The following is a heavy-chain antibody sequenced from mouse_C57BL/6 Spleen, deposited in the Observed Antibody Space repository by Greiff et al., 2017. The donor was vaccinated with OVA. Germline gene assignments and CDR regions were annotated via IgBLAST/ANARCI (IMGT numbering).Heavy chain of an antibody. J-gene: IGHJ3*01. CDR2: IYPGDGDT. CDR3: ARSPPSYYGSCPFAY. Sequence: VQLQQSGPELVKPGASVKLSCKASGYAFSSSWMNWVKQRPGKGLEWIGRIYPGDGDTNYNGKFKGKATLTVDKSSSTAYMQLSSLSSAVSAVYFCARSPPSYYGSCPFAYWGQGTLLTVSS. CDR1: GYAFSSSW. V-gene: IGHV1-82*01. D-gene: IGHD1-1*01.